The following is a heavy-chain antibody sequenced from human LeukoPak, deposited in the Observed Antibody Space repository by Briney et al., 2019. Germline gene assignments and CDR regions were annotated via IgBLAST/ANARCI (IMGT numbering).Heavy chain of an antibody. CDR2: THTSGSP. CDR3: ARATQRYCSGTTCFPYWFDT. V-gene: IGHV4-4*09. D-gene: IGHD2-2*01. J-gene: IGHJ5*02. Sequence: SGTLSLTCTVSGGSMTHYFWNWIRQAPGKGLEWIGYTHTSGSPDYSRSLKSRVTISLDTSKNHFSLMLSSATAADTAVYFCARATQRYCSGTTCFPYWFDTWGQGTLATVSS. CDR1: GGSMTHYF.